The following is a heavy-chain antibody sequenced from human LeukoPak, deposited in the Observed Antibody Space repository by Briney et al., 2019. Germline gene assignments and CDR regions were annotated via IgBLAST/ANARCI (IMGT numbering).Heavy chain of an antibody. CDR3: AAITGDLGAFDI. J-gene: IGHJ3*02. D-gene: IGHD7-27*01. CDR2: INPDSGGT. Sequence: ASVKVSCKASGYTFTGYYMHWVRQAPGQGLEWMGWINPDSGGTNYAQKFQGRVTMTRDTSISTAYMELSRLRSDDTAVYYCAAITGDLGAFDIWGQGTMVTASS. V-gene: IGHV1-2*02. CDR1: GYTFTGYY.